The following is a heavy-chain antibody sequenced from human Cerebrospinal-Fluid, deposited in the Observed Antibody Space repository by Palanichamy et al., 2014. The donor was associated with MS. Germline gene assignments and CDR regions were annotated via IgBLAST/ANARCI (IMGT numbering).Heavy chain of an antibody. CDR1: GYSFSGYG. V-gene: IGHV1-18*01. CDR2: ISTFNGKK. Sequence: QVQLVQSGGEVKKPGASVKVSCKTSGYSFSGYGISWVRQAPGQGLEWMGWISTFNGKKNSAQTLRGRLTMTTDTSTNTAYMELRNLRSDDTAVYYCARTYFYGSENRQEYDWFDPWGQGTLVTVSS. J-gene: IGHJ5*02. D-gene: IGHD4-17*01. CDR3: ARTYFYGSENRQEYDWFDP.